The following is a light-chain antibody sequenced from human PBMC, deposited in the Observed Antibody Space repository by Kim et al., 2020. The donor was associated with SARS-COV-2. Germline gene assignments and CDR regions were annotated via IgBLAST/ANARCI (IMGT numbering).Light chain of an antibody. Sequence: GPLVAVSDTESSHKIGSNFEYGYRQLPGTAPKLLIYDNNKRRSGIPDRFSASKSGTSAALGITGLQTGDEAAYYCGAWDNSLSVVVFGGGTQLTVL. J-gene: IGLJ2*01. CDR2: DNN. CDR3: GAWDNSLSVVV. V-gene: IGLV1-51*01. CDR1: SHKIGSNF.